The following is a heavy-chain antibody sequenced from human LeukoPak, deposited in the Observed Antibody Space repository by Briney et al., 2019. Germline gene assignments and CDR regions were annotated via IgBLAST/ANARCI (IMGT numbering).Heavy chain of an antibody. CDR2: SSGNGDNT. Sequence: PGVSLRLSCAASGFTFSNYAMGWVRQAPGKGLEGVSTSSGNGDNTYYADSVKGRFTISRDNSRNTLYLQMRGLRADDTAVYYCAKFRGIPTTVTQDWGQGTLVTVSS. V-gene: IGHV3-23*01. CDR3: AKFRGIPTTVTQD. J-gene: IGHJ4*02. CDR1: GFTFSNYA. D-gene: IGHD4-17*01.